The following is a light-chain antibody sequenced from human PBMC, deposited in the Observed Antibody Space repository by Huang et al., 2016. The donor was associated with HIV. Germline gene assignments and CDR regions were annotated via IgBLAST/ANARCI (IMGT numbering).Light chain of an antibody. J-gene: IGKJ1*01. CDR3: QYGET. CDR2: KIS. V-gene: IGKV1-5*03. Sequence: DIQMTQSPSTLSAFVGDRLTTTCRASQNISSWLAWYQQKPGKVPRLLIYKISSLESGVPSRFSGSGSGTEFTLTISSLQPDDIGTYYCQYGETFGQGSKVEVK. CDR1: QNISSW.